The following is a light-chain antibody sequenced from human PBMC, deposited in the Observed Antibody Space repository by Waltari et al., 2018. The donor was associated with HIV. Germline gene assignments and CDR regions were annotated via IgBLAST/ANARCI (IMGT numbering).Light chain of an antibody. CDR1: SSNIGADYD. CDR3: QSYDRSLSASVV. CDR2: GNK. J-gene: IGLJ2*01. V-gene: IGLV1-40*01. Sequence: QSVLTQPPSVSGAPGQRVTISCTGGSSNIGADYDVHWYQQIPGTAPKLLIPGNKNRPSGVPDRFAASNSGTSASLAITGLQAEYEADYFCQSYDRSLSASVVFGGGTKLTVL.